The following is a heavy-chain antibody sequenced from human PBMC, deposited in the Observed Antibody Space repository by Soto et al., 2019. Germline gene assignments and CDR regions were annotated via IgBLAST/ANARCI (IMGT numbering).Heavy chain of an antibody. CDR1: GFTFGNAW. D-gene: IGHD3-3*01. V-gene: IGHV3-15*07. Sequence: PGGSLRLSCAASGFTFGNAWMNWVRQAPGKELEWVGRIKSKTDDGTTDYAAPVKGRFTISRDDSQNMLYLQMNSLKSEDTAVYYCASTYFDYWSGFYVYYDYWGQGILVTVSS. J-gene: IGHJ4*02. CDR2: IKSKTDDGTT. CDR3: ASTYFDYWSGFYVYYDY.